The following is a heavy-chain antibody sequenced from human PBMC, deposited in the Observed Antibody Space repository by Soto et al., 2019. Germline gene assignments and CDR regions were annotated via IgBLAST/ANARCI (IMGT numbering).Heavy chain of an antibody. CDR3: ARVGQLVLDY. CDR1: GGTFSSYA. Sequence: QVQLVQSGAEGKKAWGSVKVSCKASGGTFSSYAISWVRQAPGQGLEWMGGIIPIFGTANYAQKIQGRVTITADESTSTAYMELSSLRSEDTAVYYCARVGQLVLDYWGQGTLVTVSS. D-gene: IGHD6-6*01. V-gene: IGHV1-69*01. CDR2: IIPIFGTA. J-gene: IGHJ4*02.